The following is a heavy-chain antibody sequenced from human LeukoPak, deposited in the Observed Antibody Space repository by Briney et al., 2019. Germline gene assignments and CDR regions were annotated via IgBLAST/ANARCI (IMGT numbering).Heavy chain of an antibody. J-gene: IGHJ4*02. CDR2: IIPIFGTA. CDR3: ARERERELFFDY. Sequence: ASVKVSCKASGGTFSSYAISWLRQAPGQGLEWMGRIIPIFGTANYAQKFQGRVTITTDESTSTAYMELSSLRSEDTAVNYCARERERELFFDYWGQGTLVTVSS. CDR1: GGTFSSYA. D-gene: IGHD1-26*01. V-gene: IGHV1-69*05.